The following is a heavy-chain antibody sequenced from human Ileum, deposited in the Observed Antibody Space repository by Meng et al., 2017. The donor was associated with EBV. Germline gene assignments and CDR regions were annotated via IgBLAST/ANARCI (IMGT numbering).Heavy chain of an antibody. CDR2: IYHSGGT. D-gene: IGHD5-18*01. CDR1: GASITESNS. J-gene: IGHJ4*02. CDR3: ARWAFIYSYGFDH. V-gene: IGHV4-4*02. Sequence: QESGPGLVNPSGTLSLTCAVSGASITESNSWSWVRQPPGKGLEWIGEIYHSGGTNYNPSLKSRVTISVDKSKNQISLKLNSVTAADTAVYYCARWAFIYSYGFDHWGQGTLVTVSS.